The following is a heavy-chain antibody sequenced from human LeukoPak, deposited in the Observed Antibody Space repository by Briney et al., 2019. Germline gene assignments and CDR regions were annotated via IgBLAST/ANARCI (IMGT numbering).Heavy chain of an antibody. CDR3: AKDRAPYGSGGGEDYFDL. CDR1: GFTFSDFW. J-gene: IGHJ2*01. V-gene: IGHV3-23*01. CDR2: SSGSGAST. D-gene: IGHD3-10*01. Sequence: GGSLRLSCAGSGFTFSDFWMTWVRQSPGRGLEYVSSSSGSGASTHYADSVKGRFTISRDNSRNTLYLEMSSLRAEDSALYYCAKDRAPYGSGGGEDYFDLWGRGTLVTVSS.